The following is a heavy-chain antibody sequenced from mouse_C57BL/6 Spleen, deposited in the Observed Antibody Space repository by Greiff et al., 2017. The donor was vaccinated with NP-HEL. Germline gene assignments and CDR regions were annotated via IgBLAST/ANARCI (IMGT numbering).Heavy chain of an antibody. D-gene: IGHD4-1*01. J-gene: IGHJ2*01. CDR2: IDPSDSYT. CDR3: ARRANWDYFDY. CDR1: GYTFTSYW. V-gene: IGHV1-50*01. Sequence: VQLQQSGAELVKPGASVKLSCKASGYTFTSYWMQWVKQRPGQGLEWIGEIDPSDSYTNYNQKFKGKATLTVDTSSSTAYMQLSSLTSEDSAVYYCARRANWDYFDYWGQGTTLTVSS.